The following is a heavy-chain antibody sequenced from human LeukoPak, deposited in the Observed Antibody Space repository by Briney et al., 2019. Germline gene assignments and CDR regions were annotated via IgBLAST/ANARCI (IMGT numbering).Heavy chain of an antibody. J-gene: IGHJ3*02. CDR1: GGSISSGGYS. CDR3: ARGNAQYDAFDI. Sequence: SQTLSLTCAVSGGSISSGGYSWSWIRQPPGKGLEWIGYIYHSGSTYYNPSLKSRVTISVDTSKNQFSLKLSSVTAADTAVYYCARGNAQYDAFDIWGQGTMVTVSS. V-gene: IGHV4-30-2*05. CDR2: IYHSGST. D-gene: IGHD4-11*01.